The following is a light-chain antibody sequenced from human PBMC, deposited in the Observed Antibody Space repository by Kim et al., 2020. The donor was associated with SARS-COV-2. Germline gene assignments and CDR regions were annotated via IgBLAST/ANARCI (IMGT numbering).Light chain of an antibody. CDR3: ATWDDSLSVVV. Sequence: QSVLTQPPSASGTPGQRVTISCSGSRSNVGTYNVYWYQLLPGTAPRLLIYRNNQRPSGVPDRFSGSKSGTSASLAISGLRSEDESDYYCATWDDSLSVVVVGGGTQLTVL. CDR1: RSNVGTYN. V-gene: IGLV1-47*01. CDR2: RNN. J-gene: IGLJ2*01.